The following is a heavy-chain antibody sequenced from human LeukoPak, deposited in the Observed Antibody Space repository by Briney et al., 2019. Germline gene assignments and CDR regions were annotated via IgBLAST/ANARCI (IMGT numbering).Heavy chain of an antibody. Sequence: KSSETLSLTCTVSGYSISSGYYWGWIRQPPGKGLEWIGSIYHSGSTYYSPSLKSRVTISVDTSKNQFSLKLSSVTAADTAVYYCARDLDRITMIVVVSDAFDIWGQGTMVTVSS. D-gene: IGHD3-22*01. CDR2: IYHSGST. V-gene: IGHV4-38-2*02. CDR1: GYSISSGYY. CDR3: ARDLDRITMIVVVSDAFDI. J-gene: IGHJ3*02.